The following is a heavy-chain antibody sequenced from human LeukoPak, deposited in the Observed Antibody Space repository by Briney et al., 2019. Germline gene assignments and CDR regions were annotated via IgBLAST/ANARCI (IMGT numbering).Heavy chain of an antibody. J-gene: IGHJ4*02. D-gene: IGHD3-22*01. V-gene: IGHV3-30*01. CDR1: GFTFSSYA. CDR2: TSYDGSNT. Sequence: GGSLRLSCAASGFTFSSYAMHWVRQAPGKGLEWVAVTSYDGSNTYYADSVKGRFTISRDNSKNTLYLQMNSLRAEDTAVYYCARVSVTMMVVVTKDYFDYWGEGTLVTVSS. CDR3: ARVSVTMMVVVTKDYFDY.